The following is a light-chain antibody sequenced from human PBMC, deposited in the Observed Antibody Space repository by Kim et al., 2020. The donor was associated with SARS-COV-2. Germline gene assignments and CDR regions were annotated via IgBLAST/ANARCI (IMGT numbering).Light chain of an antibody. CDR2: DVR. CDR3: CSTSNTLDYV. J-gene: IGLJ1*01. CDR1: SGDIDNSNS. V-gene: IGLV2-14*03. Sequence: GQSITISCSGTSGDIDNSNSVSWYQKHSGEAPRLIIYDVRDRPSGVSARFSGSKSANMASLTISGLRSEDEADYSCCSTSNTLDYVFGSGTKVTVL.